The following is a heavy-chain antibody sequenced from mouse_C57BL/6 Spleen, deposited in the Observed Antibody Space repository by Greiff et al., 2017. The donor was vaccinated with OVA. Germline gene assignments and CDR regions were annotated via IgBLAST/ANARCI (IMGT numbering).Heavy chain of an antibody. CDR2: INPSSGYT. CDR1: GYTFTSYW. J-gene: IGHJ3*01. Sequence: QVHVKQSGAELAKPGASVKLSCNASGYTFTSYWMHWVKQRPGQGLEWIGYINPSSGYTKYNQKFKDKDTFTTDKSSSTAYMQLSSLTYEDSAVYYCARIQIYYDYDEGFAYWGQGTLVTVSA. CDR3: ARIQIYYDYDEGFAY. V-gene: IGHV1-7*01. D-gene: IGHD2-4*01.